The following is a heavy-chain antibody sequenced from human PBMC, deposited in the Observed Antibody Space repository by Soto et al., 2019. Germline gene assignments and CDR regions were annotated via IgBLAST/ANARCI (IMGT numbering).Heavy chain of an antibody. D-gene: IGHD6-6*01. Sequence: PGGSVRLSCAASGFNFSTYIMHWVRQAPGRGLEWVAVISYDGSNKYYADSVKARFTISRDNSKNTLYLQLNSLRTEDTAVYSCAREVSSLDFYGVDVWGQGTSVTVSS. J-gene: IGHJ6*02. V-gene: IGHV3-30-3*01. CDR1: GFNFSTYI. CDR3: AREVSSLDFYGVDV. CDR2: ISYDGSNK.